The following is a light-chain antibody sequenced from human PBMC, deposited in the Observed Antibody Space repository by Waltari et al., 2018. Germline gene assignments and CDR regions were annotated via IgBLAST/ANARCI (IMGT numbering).Light chain of an antibody. CDR1: SSDVGGYNS. CDR2: DVS. Sequence: QSALTQPAPVSGSPGQSITLPCTGTSSDVGGYNSVPWDQQHPGKAPKLMIYDVSKRPSGVSNRFSGSKSGNTASLTISGLQAEDEADYYCSSYTSSSTVVFGGGTKLTVL. J-gene: IGLJ2*01. CDR3: SSYTSSSTVV. V-gene: IGLV2-14*01.